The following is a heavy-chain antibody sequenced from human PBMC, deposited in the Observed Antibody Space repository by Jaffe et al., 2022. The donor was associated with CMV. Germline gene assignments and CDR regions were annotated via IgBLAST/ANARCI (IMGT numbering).Heavy chain of an antibody. Sequence: EVQLVQSGAEVKKPGESLKISCKGSGYSFTSYWIGWVRQMPGKGLEWMGIIYPGDSDTRYSPSFQGQVTISADKSISTAYLQWSSLKASDTAMYYCATALGYCSSTSCYEGYFDYWGQGTLVTVSS. CDR1: GYSFTSYW. J-gene: IGHJ4*02. D-gene: IGHD2-2*01. CDR2: IYPGDSDT. V-gene: IGHV5-51*01. CDR3: ATALGYCSSTSCYEGYFDY.